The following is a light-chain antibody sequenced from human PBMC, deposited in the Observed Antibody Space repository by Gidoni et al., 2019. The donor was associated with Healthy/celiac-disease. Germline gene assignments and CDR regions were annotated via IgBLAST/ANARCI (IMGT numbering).Light chain of an antibody. J-gene: IGLJ1*01. CDR1: NIGSKS. V-gene: IGLV3-21*02. Sequence: SYVLTQPPSVSVAPGQTARITCGGTNIGSKSVHWYQQKPGQAPVLVVYDDSDRPSGIPERFSGSNSGNTATLTISRVEAGDEADYYCQVWDSSSDHRGYVFGTGTKVTVL. CDR3: QVWDSSSDHRGYV. CDR2: DDS.